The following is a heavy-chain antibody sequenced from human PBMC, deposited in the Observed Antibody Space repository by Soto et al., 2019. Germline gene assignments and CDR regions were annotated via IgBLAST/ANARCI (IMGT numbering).Heavy chain of an antibody. V-gene: IGHV4-31*03. CDR1: GGSITSSGYY. Sequence: QVQLQESGPGLVKPSQTLSLTCTVSGGSITSSGYYWSWIRQHPGEGLEWIGFTSNSGSTSYNPSXKRXVTTAVDTSSNQFSLNLKSVTAADTAVYYCARGGGSTKVDYWGQGTLVTVSP. D-gene: IGHD6-13*01. CDR3: ARGGGSTKVDY. CDR2: TSNSGST. J-gene: IGHJ4*02.